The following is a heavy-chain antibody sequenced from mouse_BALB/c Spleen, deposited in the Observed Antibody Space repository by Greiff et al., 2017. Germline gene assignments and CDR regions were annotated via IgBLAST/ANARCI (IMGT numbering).Heavy chain of an antibody. Sequence: VQLKESGPGLVKPSQSLSLTCTVTGYSITSDYAWNWIRQFPGNKLEWMGYISYSGSTSYNPSLKSRISITRDTSKNQFFLQLNSVTTEDTATYYCAREGTYYGNPGAMDYWGQGTSVTVSS. V-gene: IGHV3-2*02. CDR1: GYSITSDYA. D-gene: IGHD2-10*01. J-gene: IGHJ4*01. CDR3: AREGTYYGNPGAMDY. CDR2: ISYSGST.